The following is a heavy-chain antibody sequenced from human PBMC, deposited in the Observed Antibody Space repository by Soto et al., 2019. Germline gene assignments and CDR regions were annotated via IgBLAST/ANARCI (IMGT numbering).Heavy chain of an antibody. J-gene: IGHJ5*02. D-gene: IGHD3-3*01. V-gene: IGHV1-18*01. CDR2: ISAYNGNT. CDR3: ARDEPPPMYYDFWSGYQDNWFDP. Sequence: QVQLVQSGAEVKKPGASVKVSCKASGYTFTSYRISWVRQAPGQGLEWMGWISAYNGNTNYAQKRQGRVTMTTDTSTSTAYMELRSLRSDDTAVYYCARDEPPPMYYDFWSGYQDNWFDPWGQGTLVTVSS. CDR1: GYTFTSYR.